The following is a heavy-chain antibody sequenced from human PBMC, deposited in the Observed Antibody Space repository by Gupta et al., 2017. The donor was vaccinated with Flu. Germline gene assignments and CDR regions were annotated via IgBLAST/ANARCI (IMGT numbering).Heavy chain of an antibody. CDR1: GFSFSSYA. CDR3: AKYVAKLVLNFDS. D-gene: IGHD6-13*01. J-gene: IGHJ4*02. V-gene: IGHV3-23*01. Sequence: EVQLLQSGGGLAQPGESLRLSCAASGFSFSSYAMSWVRQAPGKGLEWVTAISGSGRTTDDADAVKGRFIIYRDNANNSLDLQLNTWGVDDTDVYYCAKYVAKLVLNFDSWGQGTLVSVSS. CDR2: ISGSGRTT.